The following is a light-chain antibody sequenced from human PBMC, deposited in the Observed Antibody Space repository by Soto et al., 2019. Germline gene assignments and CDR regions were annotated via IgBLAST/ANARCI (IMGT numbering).Light chain of an antibody. Sequence: DIEMPQSPSSLSASVGDRVTITCRASQSISTYLNWYQQKGGKAPKLLIHGASGLQSGVPLRFSGSGSGTDVTLTISSLQPEDFATYYGQQGYSTLLSFGGGTTVELK. CDR1: QSISTY. J-gene: IGKJ4*01. CDR2: GAS. V-gene: IGKV1-39*01. CDR3: QQGYSTLLS.